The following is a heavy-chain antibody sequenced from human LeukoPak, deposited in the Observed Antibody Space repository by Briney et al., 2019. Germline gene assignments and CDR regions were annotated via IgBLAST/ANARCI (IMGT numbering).Heavy chain of an antibody. V-gene: IGHV3-21*01. Sequence: GGSLRLSCAASGFTFRSYSMNWVRQAPGKGLEWVSSISSSSSYIYYADSVKGRFTISRDNAKNSLYLQMNSLRAEDTAVYYCARGTYYYGSGSEPGAFDIWGQGTMVTVSS. CDR2: ISSSSSYI. CDR1: GFTFRSYS. D-gene: IGHD3-10*01. CDR3: ARGTYYYGSGSEPGAFDI. J-gene: IGHJ3*02.